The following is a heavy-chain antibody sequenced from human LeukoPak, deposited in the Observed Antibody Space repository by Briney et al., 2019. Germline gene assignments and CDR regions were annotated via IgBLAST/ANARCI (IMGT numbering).Heavy chain of an antibody. J-gene: IGHJ5*02. CDR2: IYYNGST. Sequence: SETLSLTCTVSGGSISSYYWSWVRQPPGKGLELIGYIYYNGSTNSNPSLKSRITISVDTSKNQFSLKLSSVTAADTAVYYCASGAARDWFDPWGQGALVTVSS. D-gene: IGHD6-6*01. CDR1: GGSISSYY. CDR3: ASGAARDWFDP. V-gene: IGHV4-59*01.